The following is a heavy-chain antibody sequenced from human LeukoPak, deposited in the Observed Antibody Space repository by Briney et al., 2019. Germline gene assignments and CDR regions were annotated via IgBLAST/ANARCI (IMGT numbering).Heavy chain of an antibody. CDR1: GFTFDDYA. CDR3: AKALGAAAWNFDY. V-gene: IGHV3-23*01. D-gene: IGHD6-13*01. J-gene: IGHJ4*02. Sequence: GRSLRLSCAASGFTFDDYAMHWVRQAPGKGLEWVSAISGSGGNTYYADSVKGRFTISRDNSMNTLYLQMNSLRAEDTALYYCAKALGAAAWNFDYWGQGTLVTVSS. CDR2: ISGSGGNT.